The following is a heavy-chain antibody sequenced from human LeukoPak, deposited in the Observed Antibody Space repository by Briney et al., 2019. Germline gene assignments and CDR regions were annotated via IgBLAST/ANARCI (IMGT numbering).Heavy chain of an antibody. J-gene: IGHJ4*02. D-gene: IGHD1-14*01. CDR1: GFSFSDYG. Sequence: HPGGSLRLSCAASGFSFSDYGMHWVRRAPGKGLEWVAFLPHDKNEVSEADSVKGRFTISRDTSKNTLYLKMNNLTADATALCFCARVLTYSALGIFCQNHFDYWGLGTLVTVSS. CDR3: ARVLTYSALGIFCQNHFDY. CDR2: LPHDKNEV. V-gene: IGHV3-30*02.